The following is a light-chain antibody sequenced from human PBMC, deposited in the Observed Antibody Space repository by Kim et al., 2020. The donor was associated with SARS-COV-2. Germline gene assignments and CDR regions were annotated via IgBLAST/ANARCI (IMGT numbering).Light chain of an antibody. J-gene: IGLJ2*01. CDR1: SHRSYY. CDR3: NFRDSSGNHRV. CDR2: GKN. V-gene: IGLV3-19*01. Sequence: SSELTQDPAVSVALGQTVRITCQGDSHRSYYASWYQQKPGQAPVLVIYGKNNRPSGIPDRFSGSSSGNTASLTITGAQAEDEADYYCNFRDSSGNHRVFG.